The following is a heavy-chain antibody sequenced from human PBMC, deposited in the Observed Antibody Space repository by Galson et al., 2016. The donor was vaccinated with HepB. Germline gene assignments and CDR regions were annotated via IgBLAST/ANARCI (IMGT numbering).Heavy chain of an antibody. CDR3: AREDGRGYCTGGSCLLKDGFDI. J-gene: IGHJ3*02. CDR1: GFTFSSYG. CDR2: ISSTSSYI. Sequence: SLRLSCAASGFTFSSYGMNWVRQAPGKGLEWLSYISSTSSYIYYADSVKGRLTISRDNAKNSLYLQMNSLRADDTAVYYCAREDGRGYCTGGSCLLKDGFDIWGQGTLVTVSA. V-gene: IGHV3-21*05. D-gene: IGHD2-15*01.